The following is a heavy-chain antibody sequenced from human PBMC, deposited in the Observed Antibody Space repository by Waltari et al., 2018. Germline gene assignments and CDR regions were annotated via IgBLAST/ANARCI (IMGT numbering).Heavy chain of an antibody. CDR2: IKQDGSEK. CDR3: ARASIPGTYLDY. CDR1: GFTFSSYW. V-gene: IGHV3-7*04. Sequence: EVQLVESGGGLVQPGGSLRLSCAASGFTFSSYWMSWVRQAPGKGLEWVANIKQDGSEKYYVDSGKGRFTISRDNAKNSRYLQMNSLGAEDTAVYYCARASIPGTYLDYCGQGTLVTVSS. J-gene: IGHJ4*02. D-gene: IGHD1-7*01.